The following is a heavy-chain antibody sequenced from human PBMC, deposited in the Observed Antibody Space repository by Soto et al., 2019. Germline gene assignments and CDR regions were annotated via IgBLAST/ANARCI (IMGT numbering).Heavy chain of an antibody. CDR2: IYPGDSDT. J-gene: IGHJ4*02. D-gene: IGHD3-22*01. CDR3: ARLPYYYDSSGYYAY. Sequence: KVSCKASGYTFTSYWIAWVRQMPGKGLEWMGIIYPGDSDTRYSPSFQGQVTISADKSISTAFLQWNSLKASDTATYYCARLPYYYDSSGYYAYWGQGTLVTVSS. CDR1: GYTFTSYW. V-gene: IGHV5-51*01.